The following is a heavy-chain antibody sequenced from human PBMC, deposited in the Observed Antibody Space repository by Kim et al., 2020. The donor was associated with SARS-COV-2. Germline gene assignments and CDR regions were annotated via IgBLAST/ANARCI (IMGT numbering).Heavy chain of an antibody. Sequence: SVKVSCKASGGTFSSYAISWVRQAPGQGLEWMGGIIPIFGTANYAQKFQGRVTITADESTSTAYMELSSLRSEDTAVYYCARKGSPRGSTVTIQFDYWGQGTLVTVSS. D-gene: IGHD4-17*01. V-gene: IGHV1-69*13. CDR2: IIPIFGTA. CDR3: ARKGSPRGSTVTIQFDY. J-gene: IGHJ4*02. CDR1: GGTFSSYA.